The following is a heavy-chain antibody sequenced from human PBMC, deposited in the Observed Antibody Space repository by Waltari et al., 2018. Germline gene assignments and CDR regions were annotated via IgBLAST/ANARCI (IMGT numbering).Heavy chain of an antibody. J-gene: IGHJ4*02. CDR2: ISGMGGST. CDR1: GFTFRSYA. CDR3: ASSLYGDYTQIWGRVFDY. D-gene: IGHD4-17*01. Sequence: VQLLESGGGLVQSGGSLRLSCAASGFTFRSYAMNWVRQAPGKGVEGVSVISGMGGSTDYADSVKGRFTSSRDNSKNTLYLQMNNLRVEDTAVYYCASSLYGDYTQIWGRVFDYWGQGTLVTVSS. V-gene: IGHV3-23*01.